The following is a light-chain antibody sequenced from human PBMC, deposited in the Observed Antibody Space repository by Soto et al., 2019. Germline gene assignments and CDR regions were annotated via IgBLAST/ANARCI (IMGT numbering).Light chain of an antibody. CDR1: SSDVGGCNY. CDR2: DVS. CDR3: CSHAGSYTYV. Sequence: QSALTQPRSVSGSPGQSVTISCTGTSSDVGGCNYVSWYQQHPGKAPKVIIYDVSKRPSGVPDRFSGSKSGNTASLTISGLQAEDEADYYCCSHAGSYTYVFGTGTKLTVL. V-gene: IGLV2-11*01. J-gene: IGLJ1*01.